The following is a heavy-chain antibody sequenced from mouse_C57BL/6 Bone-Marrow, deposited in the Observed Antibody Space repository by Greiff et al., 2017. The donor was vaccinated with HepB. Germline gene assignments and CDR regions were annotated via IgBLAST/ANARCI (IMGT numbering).Heavy chain of an antibody. CDR3: ARDAYYGSSPSYFDV. CDR2: ISYDGSN. D-gene: IGHD1-1*01. J-gene: IGHJ1*03. V-gene: IGHV3-6*01. Sequence: EVKLQESGPGLVKPSQSLSLTCSVTGYSITSGYYWNWIRQFPGNKLEWMGYISYDGSNNYNPSLKNRISITRDTSKNQFFLKLNSVTTEDTATYYCARDAYYGSSPSYFDVWGTGTTVTVSS. CDR1: GYSITSGYY.